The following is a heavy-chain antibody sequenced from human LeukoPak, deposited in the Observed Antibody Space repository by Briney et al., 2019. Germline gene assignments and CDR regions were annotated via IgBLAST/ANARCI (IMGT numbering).Heavy chain of an antibody. CDR1: GGSISSYY. CDR3: ARHWGIAVAGYSPFDY. D-gene: IGHD6-19*01. CDR2: IYYSGST. Sequence: SETLSLTCTVSGGSISSYYWSWIRQPPGKGLEWIGYIYYSGSTNYNPSLKSRVTISVDTSKNQFSLKLSSVTAADTAVYYCARHWGIAVAGYSPFDYWGQGTLVTVSS. J-gene: IGHJ4*02. V-gene: IGHV4-59*08.